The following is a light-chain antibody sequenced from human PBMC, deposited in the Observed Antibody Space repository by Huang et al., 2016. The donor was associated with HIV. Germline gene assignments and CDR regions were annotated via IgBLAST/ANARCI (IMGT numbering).Light chain of an antibody. J-gene: IGKJ2*01. CDR3: QQRISWPPSYT. Sequence: EIVLTQSPATLSLSPGDRATLSCRASKSVSSYFAWYQQKPGQAPRLLIYATSNRATGVPARFSGRGSGTDFTLTISSLEPEDFANYYCQQRISWPPSYTFGQGTKVEI. V-gene: IGKV3-11*01. CDR1: KSVSSY. CDR2: ATS.